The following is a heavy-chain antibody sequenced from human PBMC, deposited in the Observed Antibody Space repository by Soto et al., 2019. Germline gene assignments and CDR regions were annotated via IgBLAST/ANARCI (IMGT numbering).Heavy chain of an antibody. J-gene: IGHJ6*02. CDR3: ASKSGFSEWTYYYGMDV. CDR2: IIPIFGTA. CDR1: GGTFSSYA. V-gene: IGHV1-69*06. Sequence: SVKVSCKASGGTFSSYAISWVRQAPGQGLEWMGGIIPIFGTANYAQKFQGRVTITADKSTSTAYMELSSLRSEDTAVYYCASKSGFSEWTYYYGMDVWGQGTTVTVYS. D-gene: IGHD3-3*01.